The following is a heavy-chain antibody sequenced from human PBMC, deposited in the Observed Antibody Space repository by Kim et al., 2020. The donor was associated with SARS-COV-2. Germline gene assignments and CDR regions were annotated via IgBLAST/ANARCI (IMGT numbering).Heavy chain of an antibody. CDR3: AGTARGANFDY. Sequence: NSNPYLGSRGTIPVDTSKNQFSLKLSSVTAADTAVYYCAGTARGANFDYWGRGALVTVSS. V-gene: IGHV4-4*09. J-gene: IGHJ4*02. D-gene: IGHD1-26*01.